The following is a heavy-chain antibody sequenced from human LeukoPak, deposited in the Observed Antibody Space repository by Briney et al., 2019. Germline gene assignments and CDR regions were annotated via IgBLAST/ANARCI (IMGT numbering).Heavy chain of an antibody. CDR1: GFTFSSYG. CDR3: ARAGSYSDILTGQNWFDP. D-gene: IGHD3-9*01. J-gene: IGHJ5*02. CDR2: ISSSSSTI. V-gene: IGHV3-48*01. Sequence: GGSLRLSCAASGFTFSSYGMHWVRQAPGKGLEWVSYISSSSSTIYYAGSVRGRFTISRDNAKNSLYLQMNSLRAEDTAVYYCARAGSYSDILTGQNWFDPWGQGTLVTVSS.